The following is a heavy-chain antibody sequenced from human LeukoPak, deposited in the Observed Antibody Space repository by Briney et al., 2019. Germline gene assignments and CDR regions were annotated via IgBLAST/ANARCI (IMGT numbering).Heavy chain of an antibody. CDR1: GFTFSSYG. CDR3: ARSPRRSLNWFDP. Sequence: GGSLRLSCAASGFTFSSYGMHWVRQAPGKGLEWVAVIWYDGSNKYYADSVKGRFTISRDNSKNTLYLQMNSLRAEDTAVYYCARSPRRSLNWFDPWGQGTLVTVFS. V-gene: IGHV3-33*01. CDR2: IWYDGSNK. J-gene: IGHJ5*02.